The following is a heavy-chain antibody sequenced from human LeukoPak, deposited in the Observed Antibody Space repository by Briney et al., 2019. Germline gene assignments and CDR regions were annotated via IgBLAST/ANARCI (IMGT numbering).Heavy chain of an antibody. CDR3: ARDGPLGVAFDI. V-gene: IGHV1-2*02. CDR2: INPNSGGT. J-gene: IGHJ3*02. Sequence: ASVKVSCKASGYTFTGYYIHWVRQAPGQGLEWMGWINPNSGGTKYAQKLQGRVTMTRDTSISTAYMDLSRLRSDDTAVYFCARDGPLGVAFDIWGQGTMVTVSS. CDR1: GYTFTGYY. D-gene: IGHD3-16*01.